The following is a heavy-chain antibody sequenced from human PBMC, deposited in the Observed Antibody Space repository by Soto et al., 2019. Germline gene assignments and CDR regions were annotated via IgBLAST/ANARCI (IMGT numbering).Heavy chain of an antibody. CDR2: IIANIGNT. V-gene: IGHV1-69*13. CDR3: ARARTSSCPVGCWFDP. CDR1: GYTFASYA. Sequence: ASVKVSCKASGYTFASYAISWMRQAPGQGLEWMGGIIANIGNTNYAQKFQGRVTITADESTSTAYMELSSLRSEDTAVYYCARARTSSCPVGCWFDPWGQGTLVTVSS. D-gene: IGHD2-15*01. J-gene: IGHJ5*02.